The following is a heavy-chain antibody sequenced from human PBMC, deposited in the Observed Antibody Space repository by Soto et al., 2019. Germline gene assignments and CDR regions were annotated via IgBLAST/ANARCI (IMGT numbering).Heavy chain of an antibody. D-gene: IGHD6-6*01. J-gene: IGHJ5*02. V-gene: IGHV3-21*01. CDR1: GFTFSSYS. CDR2: ISSSSNYI. CDR3: ARDRLGDSSSSYWFDP. Sequence: GGSLRLSCAASGFTFSSYSMNWVRQAPGKGLEWVSSISSSSNYIHYADSVKGRFTISRDNAKNSMYLQMNSLRAEDTAVYYCARDRLGDSSSSYWFDPWGQGTLVTVSS.